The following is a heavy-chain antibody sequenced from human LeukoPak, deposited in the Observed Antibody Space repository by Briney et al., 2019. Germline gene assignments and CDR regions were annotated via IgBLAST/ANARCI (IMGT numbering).Heavy chain of an antibody. D-gene: IGHD1-26*01. J-gene: IGHJ4*02. Sequence: SVKVSCKASGYTFTGYYMHWVRQAPGQGLEWMGGIIPIIGTADYIQKFQDRVTITADESTTTAYMELTGLRSEDTAIYYCARDVVGAFGTKALDDWGQGTLVTVSA. CDR1: GYTFTGYY. V-gene: IGHV1-69*13. CDR3: ARDVVGAFGTKALDD. CDR2: IIPIIGTA.